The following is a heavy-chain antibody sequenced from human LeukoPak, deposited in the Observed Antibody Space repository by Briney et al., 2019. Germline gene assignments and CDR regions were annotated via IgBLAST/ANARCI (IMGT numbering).Heavy chain of an antibody. CDR3: ARDRSPLWFGEFETPYYYYGMDV. D-gene: IGHD3-10*01. Sequence: GASVKVSCKACGGTFSSYAISWVRQAPGQGLEWMGGIIPIFGTANYAQKFQGRVTITADKSTSTAYMELSSLRSEDTAVYYCARDRSPLWFGEFETPYYYYGMDVWGKGTTVTVSS. J-gene: IGHJ6*04. V-gene: IGHV1-69*06. CDR2: IIPIFGTA. CDR1: GGTFSSYA.